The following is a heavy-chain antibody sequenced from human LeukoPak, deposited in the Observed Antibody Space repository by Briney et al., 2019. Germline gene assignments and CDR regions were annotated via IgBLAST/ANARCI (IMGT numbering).Heavy chain of an antibody. V-gene: IGHV3-64*01. Sequence: GGSLRLSCAASGFTFSSYAMHWVRQAPGKGLEFVSAISSNGGSTYYANSVKGRFTISRDNSKNTLYLQMGSLRAEDMAVYYCARGLKYYYDSSGYYSFDYWGQGTLVTVSS. CDR3: ARGLKYYYDSSGYYSFDY. CDR2: ISSNGGST. CDR1: GFTFSSYA. J-gene: IGHJ4*02. D-gene: IGHD3-22*01.